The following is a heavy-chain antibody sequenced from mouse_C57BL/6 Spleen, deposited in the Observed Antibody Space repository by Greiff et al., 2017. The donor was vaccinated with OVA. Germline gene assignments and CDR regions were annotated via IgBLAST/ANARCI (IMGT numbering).Heavy chain of an antibody. CDR1: GYTFTDYY. D-gene: IGHD2-1*01. J-gene: IGHJ3*01. CDR3: AREGNSSWFAY. Sequence: EVQLQQSGPVLVKPGASVKMSCKASGYTFTDYYMNWVKQSHGKSLEWIGVINPYNGGTSYNQKFKGKATLTVDKSSSTAYMEINSLTSEDSAVYYCAREGNSSWFAYWGQGTLVTVSA. CDR2: INPYNGGT. V-gene: IGHV1-19*01.